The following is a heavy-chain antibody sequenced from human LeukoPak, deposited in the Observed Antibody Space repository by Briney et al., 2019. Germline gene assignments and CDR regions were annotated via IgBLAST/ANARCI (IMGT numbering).Heavy chain of an antibody. J-gene: IGHJ4*02. CDR1: GFTFSSYS. CDR3: AYEAYCGGDCPN. D-gene: IGHD2-21*02. CDR2: ISSSSSYI. Sequence: GGSLRLSCAASGFTFSSYSMNCVRQAPGKGLEWVSSISSSSSYIYYADSVKGRFTISRDNAKNSLYLQMNSPRAEDTAVYYCAYEAYCGGDCPNWGQGTLVTVSS. V-gene: IGHV3-21*01.